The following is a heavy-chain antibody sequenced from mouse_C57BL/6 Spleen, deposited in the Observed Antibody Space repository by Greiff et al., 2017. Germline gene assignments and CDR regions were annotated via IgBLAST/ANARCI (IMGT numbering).Heavy chain of an antibody. D-gene: IGHD1-1*01. CDR3: ANYYGRSNWYFDV. J-gene: IGHJ1*03. CDR2: IFPGSGST. Sequence: QVQLQQSGPELVKPGASVKISCKASGYTFTDYYINWVKQRPGQGLEWIGWIFPGSGSTYYNEKFKGKATLTVDKSSSTAYMLLSSLTSEDSAVYFCANYYGRSNWYFDVWGTGTTVTVSS. CDR1: GYTFTDYY. V-gene: IGHV1-75*01.